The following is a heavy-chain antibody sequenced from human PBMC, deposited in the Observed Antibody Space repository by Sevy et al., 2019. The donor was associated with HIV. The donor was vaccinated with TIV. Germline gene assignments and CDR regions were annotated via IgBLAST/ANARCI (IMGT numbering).Heavy chain of an antibody. D-gene: IGHD5-18*01. J-gene: IGHJ3*02. CDR2: ISSNGGST. V-gene: IGHV3-64*01. CDR1: GFTFSSDA. CDR3: ARVWVDTAMVGAFDI. Sequence: GGSLRLSCAASGFTFSSDAMHWVRQAPEKGLEYVSAISSNGGSTYYANSAKGRFTISRDNSKNTLYLQMGSLRAEDMAVYYCARVWVDTAMVGAFDIWGQGTMVTVSS.